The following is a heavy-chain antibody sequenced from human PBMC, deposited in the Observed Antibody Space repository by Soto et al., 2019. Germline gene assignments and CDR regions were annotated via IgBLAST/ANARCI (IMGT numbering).Heavy chain of an antibody. CDR2: IYYSGST. CDR3: ARAPDYGGNSEGVAFDI. J-gene: IGHJ3*02. D-gene: IGHD4-17*01. V-gene: IGHV4-31*03. CDR1: GGSISSGGYY. Sequence: PSETLSLTCTVSGGSISSGGYYWSWIRQHPGKGLEWIGYIYYSGSTYYNPSLKSRVTISVDTSKNQFSLKLSSVTAADTAVYYCARAPDYGGNSEGVAFDIWGHGTMVTVSS.